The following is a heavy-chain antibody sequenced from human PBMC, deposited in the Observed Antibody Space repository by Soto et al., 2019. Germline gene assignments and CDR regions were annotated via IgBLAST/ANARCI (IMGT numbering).Heavy chain of an antibody. J-gene: IGHJ5*02. D-gene: IGHD4-4*01. V-gene: IGHV4-31*03. Sequence: TLSLTCTVSGDSISSDDYYWSWIRQHPGKGLEWIGYIYYSGSTYYNPSLKSRVAISGGTSKNQFSLKLSSVTAADTAVYYCARADYSILSRVPETNWLDPWGQGPLVTV. CDR1: GDSISSDDYY. CDR3: ARADYSILSRVPETNWLDP. CDR2: IYYSGST.